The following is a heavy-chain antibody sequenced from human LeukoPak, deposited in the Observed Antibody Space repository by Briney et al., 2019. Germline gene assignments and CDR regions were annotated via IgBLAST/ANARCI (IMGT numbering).Heavy chain of an antibody. D-gene: IGHD3-10*01. CDR3: ARDCYYGSGSCLDY. V-gene: IGHV3-33*01. Sequence: GGSLRLSCAASGFTFSSYGMHWVRQAPGKGLEWVAVIWYDGSNKYYADSVKGRFTISRDNSKNTLYLQMNSLRAEDTAVYYCARDCYYGSGSCLDYWGQGTPVTVSS. J-gene: IGHJ4*02. CDR2: IWYDGSNK. CDR1: GFTFSSYG.